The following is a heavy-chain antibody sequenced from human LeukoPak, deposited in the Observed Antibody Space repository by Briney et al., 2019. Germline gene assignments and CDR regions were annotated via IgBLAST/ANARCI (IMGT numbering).Heavy chain of an antibody. CDR1: GGSISISNSNW. D-gene: IGHD3-3*01. Sequence: SETLSLTCAVSGGSISISNSNWWSWVRQPPGKGLEWIGEISHSGSTNYNPSLKSRVTISVDKSKNQFSLKLSSVTAADTAVYYCAREGGFYRPLDYSGQGTLVTVSS. J-gene: IGHJ4*02. V-gene: IGHV4-4*02. CDR3: AREGGFYRPLDY. CDR2: ISHSGST.